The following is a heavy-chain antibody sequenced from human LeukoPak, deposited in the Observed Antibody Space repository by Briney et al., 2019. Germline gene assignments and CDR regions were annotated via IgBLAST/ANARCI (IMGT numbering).Heavy chain of an antibody. J-gene: IGHJ4*02. CDR3: ASGYGGNSANFDY. CDR1: GYTFTGYY. Sequence: ASVKVSCEASGYTFTGYYMHWVRQAPGQGLEWMGWINPNSGGTNYAQKFQGRVTMTRDTSISTAYMELSRLRSDDTAVYYCASGYGGNSANFDYWGQGTLVTVSS. V-gene: IGHV1-2*02. D-gene: IGHD4-23*01. CDR2: INPNSGGT.